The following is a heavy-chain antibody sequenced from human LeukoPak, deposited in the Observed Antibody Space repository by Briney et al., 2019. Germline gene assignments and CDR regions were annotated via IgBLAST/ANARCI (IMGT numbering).Heavy chain of an antibody. V-gene: IGHV4-39*01. Sequence: SETLSLTCTVSGGSISSSSYYWGWIRQPPGKGLEWIGSIYYSGSTYYNPSLKSRVTISVDTSKNQFSLKLSSVTAADTAVYYCARHEQWLEDIDYWGQGTLVTVSS. J-gene: IGHJ4*02. D-gene: IGHD6-19*01. CDR1: GGSISSSSYY. CDR3: ARHEQWLEDIDY. CDR2: IYYSGST.